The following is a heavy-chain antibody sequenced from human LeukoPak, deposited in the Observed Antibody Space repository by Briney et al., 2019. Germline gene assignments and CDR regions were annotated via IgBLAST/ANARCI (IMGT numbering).Heavy chain of an antibody. CDR1: GGSISSYY. CDR3: ARPADGYNFHPFDY. V-gene: IGHV4-4*09. J-gene: IGHJ4*02. CDR2: IYTSGST. D-gene: IGHD5-24*01. Sequence: SETLSLTCTVSGGSISSYYWSWIRQPPGKGLEWIGYIYTSGSTNYNPSLKSRVTISVDTSKNQFSLKLGSVTAADTAVYYCARPADGYNFHPFDYWGQGTLVTVSS.